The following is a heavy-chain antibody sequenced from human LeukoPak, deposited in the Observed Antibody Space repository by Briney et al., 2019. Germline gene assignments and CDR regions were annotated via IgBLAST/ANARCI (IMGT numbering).Heavy chain of an antibody. D-gene: IGHD4-17*01. CDR1: GFTFSSYA. J-gene: IGHJ4*02. CDR2: ISGSGGST. CDR3: AKYRGYGDMYYFDY. V-gene: IGHV3-23*01. Sequence: PGGSLRLSCAASGFTFSSYAMSWVRQAPGKGLEWVSAISGSGGSTYYADSVKGRFTISRDNSKNTLYLQVNSLRAEDTAVYYCAKYRGYGDMYYFDYWGQGTLVTVSS.